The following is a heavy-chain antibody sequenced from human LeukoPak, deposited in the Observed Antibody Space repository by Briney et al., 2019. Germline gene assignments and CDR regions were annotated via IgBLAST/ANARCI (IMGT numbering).Heavy chain of an antibody. J-gene: IGHJ6*02. CDR1: GYTFTGYY. CDR3: ARTGSLFGYYYYYYGMDV. CDR2: INPNSGGT. D-gene: IGHD3-16*01. V-gene: IGHV1-2*02. Sequence: ASVKVSCKASGYTFTGYYMHWVRQAPRQGLEWMGWINPNSGGTNYAQKFQGRVTMTRDTSISTAYMELSRLRSDDTAVYYCARTGSLFGYYYYYYGMDVWGQGTTVTVSS.